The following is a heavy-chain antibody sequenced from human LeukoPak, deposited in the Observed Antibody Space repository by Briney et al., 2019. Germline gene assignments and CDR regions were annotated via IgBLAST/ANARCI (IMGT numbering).Heavy chain of an antibody. V-gene: IGHV4-4*02. CDR2: IYHSGST. D-gene: IGHD3-10*01. CDR1: GGSISSSNW. Sequence: SETLSPTCAVSGGSISSSNWWSWVRQPPGEGLEWIGEIYHSGSTNYNPSLKSRVTISVDKSKNQFSLKLSSVTAADTAVYYCARDQGYYGSGSYSYYYGMDVWGQGTTVTVSS. CDR3: ARDQGYYGSGSYSYYYGMDV. J-gene: IGHJ6*02.